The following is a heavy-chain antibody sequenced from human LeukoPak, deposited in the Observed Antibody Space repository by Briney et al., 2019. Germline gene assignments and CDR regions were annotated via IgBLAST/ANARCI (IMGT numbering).Heavy chain of an antibody. CDR2: ISSNGGST. CDR1: GFTFSSYA. CDR3: ARDLFYGDYPDAFDI. Sequence: GGSLRLSCSASGFTFSSYAMHWVRQAPGKGLEYVSAISSNGGSTYYADSVKGRFTISRDNAKNSLYLQMNSLRAEDTAVYYCARDLFYGDYPDAFDIWGQGTMVTVSS. V-gene: IGHV3-64*04. D-gene: IGHD4-17*01. J-gene: IGHJ3*02.